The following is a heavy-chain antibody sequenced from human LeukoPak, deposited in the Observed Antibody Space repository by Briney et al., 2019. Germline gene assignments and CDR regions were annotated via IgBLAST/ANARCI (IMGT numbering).Heavy chain of an antibody. V-gene: IGHV3-23*01. J-gene: IGHJ4*02. CDR2: ITASGTDT. CDR1: GFSVSTYP. Sequence: GGSLRLSCTASGFSVSTYPMAWVRQAPGKGLQWVSTITASGTDTFYADSVKGRFTISRDNSKNTLSLQMNSLRAEDTALYYCAKYTSGWVNDYWGQGTLVTVSS. CDR3: AKYTSGWVNDY. D-gene: IGHD6-19*01.